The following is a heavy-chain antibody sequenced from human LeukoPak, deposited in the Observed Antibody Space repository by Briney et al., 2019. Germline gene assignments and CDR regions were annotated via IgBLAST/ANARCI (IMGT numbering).Heavy chain of an antibody. CDR1: GYTFSDYY. V-gene: IGHV1-2*02. CDR3: ARDLPGDGYNSAYDV. CDR2: IYPNSGGT. J-gene: IGHJ3*01. Sequence: ASVKVSCKASGYTFSDYYIHWVRQAPGQGLEWMGWIYPNSGGTNYAQKFQGRVTMTRDTYMNTAYMELSSLTSVDTAVYYCARDLPGDGYNSAYDVWGQGTMVTVSS. D-gene: IGHD5-24*01.